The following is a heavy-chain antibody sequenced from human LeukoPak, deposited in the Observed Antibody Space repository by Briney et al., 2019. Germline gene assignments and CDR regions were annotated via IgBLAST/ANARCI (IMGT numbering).Heavy chain of an antibody. Sequence: GASVKVSCKASGYTFTGYYMHWVRQAPGQGLEWMGWISAYNGNTNYAQKLQGRVTMTTDTSTSTAYMELRSLRSDDTAVYYCARSQMPIKRITMVRGVNGHNWFDPWGQGTLVTVSS. CDR3: ARSQMPIKRITMVRGVNGHNWFDP. J-gene: IGHJ5*02. V-gene: IGHV1-18*04. CDR2: ISAYNGNT. D-gene: IGHD3-10*01. CDR1: GYTFTGYY.